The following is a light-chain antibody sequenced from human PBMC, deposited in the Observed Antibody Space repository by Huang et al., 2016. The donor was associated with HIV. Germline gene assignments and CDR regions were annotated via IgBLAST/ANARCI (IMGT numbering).Light chain of an antibody. Sequence: DIQMTQSPSSLSASVGDRVTITCRASQSISSYLNWYQQKPGQAPKLLIYAASSLQSGVPSRCSGSGSGTDFTLTISSLQPEDFATYYCQQSYSTPFTFGPGTKVDIK. V-gene: IGKV1-39*01. CDR1: QSISSY. CDR3: QQSYSTPFT. J-gene: IGKJ3*01. CDR2: AAS.